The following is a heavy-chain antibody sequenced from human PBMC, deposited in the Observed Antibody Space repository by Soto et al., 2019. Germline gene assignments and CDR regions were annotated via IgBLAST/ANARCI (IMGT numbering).Heavy chain of an antibody. Sequence: SETLSLTCSVSFASFSSNSYHWGWIRQPPGKGLEWIGSISYTGTAYYSPSLKSRVTISADTSKKQFSLKLDSATAADTAVYYCARLVVVAPVANVWGQGTLVTVSS. CDR3: ARLVVVAPVANV. CDR2: ISYTGTA. CDR1: FASFSSNSYH. J-gene: IGHJ4*02. V-gene: IGHV4-39*01. D-gene: IGHD2-15*01.